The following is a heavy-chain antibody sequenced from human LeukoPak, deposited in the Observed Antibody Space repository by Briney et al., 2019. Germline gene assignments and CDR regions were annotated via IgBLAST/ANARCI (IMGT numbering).Heavy chain of an antibody. V-gene: IGHV3-33*01. CDR1: GFSFSNHG. J-gene: IGHJ6*02. CDR3: ARDGEYCSAGCTSHSYSYGLDV. D-gene: IGHD2-15*01. Sequence: GGSLRLSCAASGFSFSNHGIHWVRQAPGKGLEWVSLIWYDGSNKYYAGSVKGRFTISRDDSKNTVYLQINSLRAGDTSVYYCARDGEYCSAGCTSHSYSYGLDVWGQGTTVTVSS. CDR2: IWYDGSNK.